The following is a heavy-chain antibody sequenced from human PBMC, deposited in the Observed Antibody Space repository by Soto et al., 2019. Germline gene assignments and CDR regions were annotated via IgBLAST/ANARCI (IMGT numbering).Heavy chain of an antibody. CDR2: IYYSGST. D-gene: IGHD2-15*01. CDR3: ARGPVVTTSYYFDY. CDR1: GGSISSGGYY. Sequence: TLSLTCTVSGGSISSGGYYWSWIRQHPGKGLEWIGYIYYSGSTYYNPSLKSRVTISVDTSKNQFSLKLSSVTAADTAVYYCARGPVVTTSYYFDYWGQGTLVTVSS. V-gene: IGHV4-31*03. J-gene: IGHJ4*02.